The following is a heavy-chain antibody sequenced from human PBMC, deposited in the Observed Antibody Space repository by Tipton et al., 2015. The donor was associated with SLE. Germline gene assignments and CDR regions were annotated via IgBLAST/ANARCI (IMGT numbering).Heavy chain of an antibody. J-gene: IGHJ3*02. D-gene: IGHD3-10*01. CDR3: AKDREAGGAFDI. CDR2: IYSGGSST. CDR1: GFTFSSYA. V-gene: IGHV3-23*03. Sequence: SLRLSCAASGFTFSSYAMSWVRQAPGKRLEWVSVIYSGGSSTYYADSVKGRFTIFRDNSKNTLYLQMNSLRAEDTAVYYCAKDREAGGAFDIWGQGTMVTVSS.